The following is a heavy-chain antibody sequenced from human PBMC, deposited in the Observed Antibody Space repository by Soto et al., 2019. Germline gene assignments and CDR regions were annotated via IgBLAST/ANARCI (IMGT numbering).Heavy chain of an antibody. Sequence: PGGSLRLSCAASGFAFSDYYMTWIRQAPGKGLEWVSSLSNSGTYTNYADSVKGRFITSRDNAKNSLFLHLNSLRAKDTAVYFCARDRYVFDYWGQGALVTLSS. CDR1: GFAFSDYY. V-gene: IGHV3-11*05. D-gene: IGHD3-16*01. CDR2: LSNSGTYT. CDR3: ARDRYVFDY. J-gene: IGHJ4*02.